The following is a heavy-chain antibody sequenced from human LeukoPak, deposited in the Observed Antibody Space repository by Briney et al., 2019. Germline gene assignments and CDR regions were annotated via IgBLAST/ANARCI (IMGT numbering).Heavy chain of an antibody. D-gene: IGHD3-10*01. J-gene: IGHJ4*02. CDR1: GGSISSSSYY. CDR2: IYYSGST. Sequence: PSETLSLTCTVSGGSISSSSYYWGWIRQPPRKGLEWIGSIYYSGSTYYNPSLKSRVTISVDTSKNQFSLKLSSVTAADTAVYYCAGSGSYNSITNLDYWGQGTLVTVSS. V-gene: IGHV4-39*07. CDR3: AGSGSYNSITNLDY.